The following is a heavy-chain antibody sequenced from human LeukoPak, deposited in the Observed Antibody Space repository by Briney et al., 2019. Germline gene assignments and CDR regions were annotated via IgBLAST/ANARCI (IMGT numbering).Heavy chain of an antibody. J-gene: IGHJ5*02. CDR2: ISSSSSYI. CDR1: GFTFSSYS. D-gene: IGHD4-17*01. V-gene: IGHV3-21*01. Sequence: GGSLRLSCAASGFTFSSYSMNWVRQAPGKGLEWVSSISSSSSYIYYADSVKGRFTISRDNAKNSLYLQMNSLRAEDTAVYYCARDRDKDYGDGGGNWFDPWGQGTLVTVSS. CDR3: ARDRDKDYGDGGGNWFDP.